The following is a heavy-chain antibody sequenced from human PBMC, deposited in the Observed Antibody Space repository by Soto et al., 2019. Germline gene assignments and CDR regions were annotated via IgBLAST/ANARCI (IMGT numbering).Heavy chain of an antibody. D-gene: IGHD1-26*01. CDR1: GGSISSSSYY. Sequence: ETLSLTCTVSGGSISSSSYYWGWIRQPPGKGLEWIGSIYYSGSTYYNPSLKSRVTISVDTSKNQFSLKLSSVTAADTAVYYCARDLATGYFDYWGQGTLVTVSS. J-gene: IGHJ4*02. CDR3: ARDLATGYFDY. V-gene: IGHV4-39*07. CDR2: IYYSGST.